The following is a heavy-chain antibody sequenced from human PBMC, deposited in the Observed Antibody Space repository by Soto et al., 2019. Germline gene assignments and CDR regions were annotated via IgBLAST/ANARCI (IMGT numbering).Heavy chain of an antibody. Sequence: SETLSLTCTVSGGSISSSSYYWSWIRQPPGKGLEWIGYIYYSGTSNYNPSLESRVTMSVDTSKNQFSLMLTSVTAADTALYYCARHPSRYPFDYWGQGTLVTVSS. CDR1: GGSISSSSYY. D-gene: IGHD3-16*01. CDR2: IYYSGTS. J-gene: IGHJ4*02. V-gene: IGHV4-61*05. CDR3: ARHPSRYPFDY.